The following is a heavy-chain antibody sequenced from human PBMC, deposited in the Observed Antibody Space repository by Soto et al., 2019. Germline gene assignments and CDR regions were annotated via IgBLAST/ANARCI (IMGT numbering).Heavy chain of an antibody. CDR1: GFTFSSYW. V-gene: IGHV3-7*01. CDR2: IKQDGSEK. D-gene: IGHD3-3*01. Sequence: PGGSLRLSCAASGFTFSSYWMSWVRQAPGKGLEWVANIKQDGSEKCYVDSVKGRFTISRDNAKNSLYLQMNSLRAEDTAAYYCARDQVEGLILEWLPPDYWGQGTLVTVSS. J-gene: IGHJ4*02. CDR3: ARDQVEGLILEWLPPDY.